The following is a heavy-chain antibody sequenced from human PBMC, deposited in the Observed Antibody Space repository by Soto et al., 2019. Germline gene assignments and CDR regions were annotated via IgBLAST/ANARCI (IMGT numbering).Heavy chain of an antibody. CDR1: GFTFSSYA. CDR2: ISGSGGST. Sequence: GGSLRLSCAASGFTFSSYAMSWVRQAPGKGLEWVSAISGSGGSTYYADSVKGRFTISRDNSKNTLYLQMNSLRAEDTAVYYCATQVIVLMVYAIDYWGQGTLVTVSS. CDR3: ATQVIVLMVYAIDY. D-gene: IGHD2-8*01. J-gene: IGHJ4*02. V-gene: IGHV3-23*01.